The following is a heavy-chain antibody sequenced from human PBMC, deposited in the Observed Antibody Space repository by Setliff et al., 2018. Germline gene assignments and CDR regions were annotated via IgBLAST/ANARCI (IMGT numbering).Heavy chain of an antibody. Sequence: LSLTCTVSGDSISSGYYYWAWIRRTPGKGLEWVGSLSSAGDAYYNPSLKSRVTMSLDTSKNQFSLRVKSVTAADTALYSCARDPGFRSGTWALDNWGQGTLVTVSS. D-gene: IGHD3-16*01. V-gene: IGHV4-39*07. CDR3: ARDPGFRSGTWALDN. CDR2: LSSAGDA. CDR1: GDSISSGYYY. J-gene: IGHJ4*02.